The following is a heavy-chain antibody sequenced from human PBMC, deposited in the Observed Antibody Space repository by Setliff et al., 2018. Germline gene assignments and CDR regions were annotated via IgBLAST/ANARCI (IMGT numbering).Heavy chain of an antibody. J-gene: IGHJ5*02. CDR3: ARDLPVVT. D-gene: IGHD2-15*01. V-gene: IGHV3-33*01. CDR1: GFTFSSYA. CDR2: IWYDGDKK. Sequence: PGGSLRLSCAASGFTFSSYAMHWVRQAPGKGLEWVALIWYDGDKKQYVDSVKGRFTISRDNSKNTLYLQMNSLRVDDTAVYYCARDLPVVTWGQGTLVTVSS.